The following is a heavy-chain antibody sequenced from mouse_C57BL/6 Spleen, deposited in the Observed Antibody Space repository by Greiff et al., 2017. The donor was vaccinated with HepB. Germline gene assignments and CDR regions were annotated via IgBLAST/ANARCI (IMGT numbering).Heavy chain of an antibody. J-gene: IGHJ2*01. CDR1: GFTFSNYW. CDR3: TAGTFLDY. Sequence: EVQLQESGGGLVQPGGSMKLSCVASGFTFSNYWMNWVRQSPEKGLEWVAQIRLKSDNYATHYAESVKGRFTISRDDSKSSAYLQMNNLRAEDTGIYYCTAGTFLDYWGQGTTLTVSS. V-gene: IGHV6-3*01. CDR2: IRLKSDNYAT.